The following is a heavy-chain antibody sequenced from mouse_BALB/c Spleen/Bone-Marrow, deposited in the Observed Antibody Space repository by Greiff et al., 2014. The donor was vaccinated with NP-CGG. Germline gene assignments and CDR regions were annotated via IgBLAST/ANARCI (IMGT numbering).Heavy chain of an antibody. CDR2: IHYSGST. CDR1: GYSITSGYS. CDR3: ARRGRGYDVPAWFAY. D-gene: IGHD2-2*01. Sequence: VQLQQSGPDLVKPSQSLSLTCTVPGYSITSGYSWHWLRQFPGNKLEWMGYIHYSGSTNYNPSLKSRISITRDTSKNQFFLQLNSVTNEDTATYYGARRGRGYDVPAWFAYWGQGTLVTVSA. J-gene: IGHJ3*01. V-gene: IGHV3-1*02.